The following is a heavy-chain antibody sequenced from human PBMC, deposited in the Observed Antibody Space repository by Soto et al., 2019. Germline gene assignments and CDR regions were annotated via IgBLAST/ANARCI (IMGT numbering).Heavy chain of an antibody. J-gene: IGHJ6*02. V-gene: IGHV4-39*01. CDR2: IHYSGDA. D-gene: IGHD2-15*01. CDR3: SRHYCSGGSCYYYGMDV. Sequence: LETLPLTGTVSGSSISSSGHYWGWVCQPPGKGLEWIGTIHYSGDAYYNPSLKSRVSISVDTSKSQFSLKLNSVTAADTALYYCSRHYCSGGSCYYYGMDVWGQGTTVTVS. CDR1: GSSISSSGHY.